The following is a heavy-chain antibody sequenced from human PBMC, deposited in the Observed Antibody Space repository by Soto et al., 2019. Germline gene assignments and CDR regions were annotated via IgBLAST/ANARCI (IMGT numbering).Heavy chain of an antibody. CDR2: INPNSGGT. Sequence: ASVKVSCKASGYTFTGYYMHWVRQAPGQGLEWMGWINPNSGGTNYAQKFQGRVTMTRDTSISTAYMELSRLRSDDTAVYYCARVHIVVVVTSAFDIWGQGTMVT. CDR1: GYTFTGYY. J-gene: IGHJ3*02. D-gene: IGHD2-15*01. V-gene: IGHV1-2*02. CDR3: ARVHIVVVVTSAFDI.